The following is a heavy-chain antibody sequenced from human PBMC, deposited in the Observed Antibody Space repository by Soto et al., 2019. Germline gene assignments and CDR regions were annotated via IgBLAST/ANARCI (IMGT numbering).Heavy chain of an antibody. D-gene: IGHD3-9*01. J-gene: IGHJ6*02. Sequence: ASVKVSFKAPGSTFTSYDIHWVRQATGQGLEWLGWLNPHRGNAGYAQKFPGSVPMPRNPSIRTAYMELSSPRSEDTAVYYCARPEDNWNAGALRYFDGYGMGVWGQGTTVTV. V-gene: IGHV1-8*01. CDR1: GSTFTSYD. CDR3: ARPEDNWNAGALRYFDGYGMGV. CDR2: LNPHRGNA.